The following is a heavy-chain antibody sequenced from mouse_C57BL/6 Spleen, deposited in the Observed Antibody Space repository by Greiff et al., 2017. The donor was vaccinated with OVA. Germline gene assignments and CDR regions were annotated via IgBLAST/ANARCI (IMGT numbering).Heavy chain of an antibody. CDR1: GYTFTSYT. D-gene: IGHD2-5*01. Sequence: QVHVKQSGAELARPGASVKMSCKASGYTFTSYTMNWVKQRPGQGLEWIGYINPSSGYPKYNQKFKDKATLTADKSSSTAYMQLSSLTSEDSAVYYCARQGSNYESFAYWGQGTLVTVSA. CDR3: ARQGSNYESFAY. J-gene: IGHJ3*01. CDR2: INPSSGYP. V-gene: IGHV1-4*01.